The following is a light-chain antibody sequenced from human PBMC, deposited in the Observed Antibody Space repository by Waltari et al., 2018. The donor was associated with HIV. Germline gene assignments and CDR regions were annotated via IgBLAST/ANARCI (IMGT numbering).Light chain of an antibody. Sequence: QSALTQPASLPRSPGQSIAISCTATSSDVGSYNPVSWYQLPPGKAPKLMIYDVSNRPSGVSDRFSGSKSANTASLTISGLQAEDEAHYYCSSYTSSSTVVFGGGTKLTVL. V-gene: IGLV2-14*03. CDR3: SSYTSSSTVV. CDR2: DVS. J-gene: IGLJ2*01. CDR1: SSDVGSYNP.